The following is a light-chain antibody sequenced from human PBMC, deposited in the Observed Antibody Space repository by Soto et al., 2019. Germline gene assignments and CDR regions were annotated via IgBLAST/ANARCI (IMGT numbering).Light chain of an antibody. CDR2: DVS. CDR3: SSYTSSTPYV. Sequence: QSALTQPASVSGSPGQSITISCTGTSSDVGGYNYVSWYQQHPGKAPKLMIYDVSNRPSGVSNRFSGSKSGNTASLTISGLQAEHEAYYYCSSYTSSTPYVFGTGTKVTVL. J-gene: IGLJ1*01. V-gene: IGLV2-14*01. CDR1: SSDVGGYNY.